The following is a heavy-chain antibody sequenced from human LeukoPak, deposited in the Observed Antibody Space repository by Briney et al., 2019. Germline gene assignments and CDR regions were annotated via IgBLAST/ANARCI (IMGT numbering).Heavy chain of an antibody. CDR2: IYHSGNT. Sequence: SETLSLTCAVSGGSIGSTNWWSWVRQLPGKGLEWIGEIYHSGNTNYNPSLKSRVTISVDTSKNQFSLRLSSVTAADTAVYYCAGATVGAFQHWGQGTLVTVSS. CDR3: AGATVGAFQH. V-gene: IGHV4-4*02. CDR1: GGSIGSTNW. J-gene: IGHJ1*01. D-gene: IGHD1-26*01.